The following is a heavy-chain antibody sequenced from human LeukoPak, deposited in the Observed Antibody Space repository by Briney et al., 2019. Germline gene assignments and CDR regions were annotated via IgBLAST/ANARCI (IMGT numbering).Heavy chain of an antibody. V-gene: IGHV3-7*01. D-gene: IGHD3-9*01. CDR2: IKPDGSDQ. J-gene: IGHJ4*02. CDR1: GFTFSSYW. Sequence: GGSLRLSCAASGFTFSSYWMSWVRQAPGKGLEWVANIKPDGSDQYYVDSVKGRFTISRDNAKNSLYLQMNSLRAEDTAVYYCARGLRYFDWSNDYWGQGTLVTVSS. CDR3: ARGLRYFDWSNDY.